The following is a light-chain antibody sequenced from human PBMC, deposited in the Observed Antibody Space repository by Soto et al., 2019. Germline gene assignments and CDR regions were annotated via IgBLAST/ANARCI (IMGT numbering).Light chain of an antibody. Sequence: DILLTQSPGTLSLSPGERATLSCRASQSVSSSYLAWYQQKPGQAPRLLIYGASTRDTGIPARFSGSGSGTEFSLTISRLQSEDFEVYYCQQYSKWPITFGQGTRLEIK. CDR2: GAS. CDR3: QQYSKWPIT. V-gene: IGKV3-20*01. J-gene: IGKJ5*01. CDR1: QSVSSSY.